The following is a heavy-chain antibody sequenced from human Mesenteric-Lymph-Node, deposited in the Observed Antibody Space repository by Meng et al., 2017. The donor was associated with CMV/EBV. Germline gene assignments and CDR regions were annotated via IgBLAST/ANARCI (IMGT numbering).Heavy chain of an antibody. V-gene: IGHV3-21*01. J-gene: IGHJ4*02. Sequence: GESLKISCPASGFDFNNYKMNWVRQVPGKGLEWVASISPDGIDAYYADSLEGRFTISRDNAKSSLLLQMDSLRAEDTAVYYCARDPRDFGTSYYTRSGSSNYWGQGTLVTVSS. CDR3: ARDPRDFGTSYYTRSGSSNY. CDR1: GFDFNNYK. D-gene: IGHD3/OR15-3a*01. CDR2: ISPDGIDA.